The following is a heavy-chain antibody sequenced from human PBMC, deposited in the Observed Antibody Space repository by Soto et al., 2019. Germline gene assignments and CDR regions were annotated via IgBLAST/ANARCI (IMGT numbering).Heavy chain of an antibody. J-gene: IGHJ4*02. CDR1: GGSISSGGYF. D-gene: IGHD3-10*01. CDR3: ARFANEAKPKLESWFAFDF. Sequence: VQLQESGPGLVKPSQTLSLTCTVSGGSISSGGYFWSWIRQHPGKGLEWIGNIYYSGRTYYNPSPERRVDISLDPSKNELTLNVRSVTAADTAIYYCARFANEAKPKLESWFAFDFWGRGTLVTVSS. CDR2: IYYSGRT. V-gene: IGHV4-31*03.